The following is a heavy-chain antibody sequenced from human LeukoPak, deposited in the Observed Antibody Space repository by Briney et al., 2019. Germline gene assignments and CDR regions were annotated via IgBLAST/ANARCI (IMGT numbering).Heavy chain of an antibody. CDR2: ISGSGDAT. Sequence: PGGSLRLSCAASGFTFSSYTMTWVRQAPGKGLEWVSAISGSGDATYYADSVKDRFTISRDNPENTLYLQMNSLRAEDTAVYTCAKGTVGGYDYWGQGTLVTVSS. J-gene: IGHJ4*02. CDR1: GFTFSSYT. V-gene: IGHV3-23*01. CDR3: AKGTVGGYDY. D-gene: IGHD5-12*01.